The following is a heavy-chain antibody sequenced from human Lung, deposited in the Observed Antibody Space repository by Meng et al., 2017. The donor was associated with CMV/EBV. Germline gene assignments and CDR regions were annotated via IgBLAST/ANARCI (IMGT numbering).Heavy chain of an antibody. J-gene: IGHJ6*02. D-gene: IGHD2-2*02. V-gene: IGHV5-51*01. CDR3: ARQSSLGYCSSNSCYSYYGMDV. CDR1: GYSFTSYW. Sequence: GGSLRLXCEGSGYSFTSYWVGWVRQMPGKGLEWVGIIYPGVYDTTYSPCFQGQVTISDDKSISTAFLQWSSLNASDTAMYYCARQSSLGYCSSNSCYSYYGMDVWGQGTXVNVYS. CDR2: IYPGVYDT.